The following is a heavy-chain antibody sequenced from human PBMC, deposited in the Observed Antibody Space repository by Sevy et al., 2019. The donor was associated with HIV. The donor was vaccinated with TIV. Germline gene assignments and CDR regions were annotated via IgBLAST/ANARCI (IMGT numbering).Heavy chain of an antibody. CDR2: ISYEGTET. J-gene: IGHJ4*01. CDR3: ARDGGYSIKWYPLY. D-gene: IGHD6-13*01. Sequence: GGSLRLSCAASGFAFSSHAMHWVRQAPGKGLEWVGVISYEGTETFYAASVEGRFTNSRDNSKNMLSLQINSLGPEDTAVYYCARDGGYSIKWYPLYWGQGTLVTVSS. CDR1: GFAFSSHA. V-gene: IGHV3-30-3*01.